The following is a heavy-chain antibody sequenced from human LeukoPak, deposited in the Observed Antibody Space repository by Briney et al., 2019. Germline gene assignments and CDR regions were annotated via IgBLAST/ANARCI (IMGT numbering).Heavy chain of an antibody. Sequence: GGSLRLSCAASGFTFSSYSMNWVRQAPGKGLEWVSSISSSSSYIYYANSVKGRFTISRDNAKNSVYLQMNSLRAEDTAVYYCAPTFCYDSSGYSFDYWGQGTLVTVSS. CDR3: APTFCYDSSGYSFDY. CDR2: ISSSSSYI. D-gene: IGHD3-22*01. CDR1: GFTFSSYS. J-gene: IGHJ4*02. V-gene: IGHV3-21*01.